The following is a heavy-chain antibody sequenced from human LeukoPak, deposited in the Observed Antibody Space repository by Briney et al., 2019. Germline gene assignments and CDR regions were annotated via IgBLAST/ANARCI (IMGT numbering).Heavy chain of an antibody. V-gene: IGHV3-30-3*01. Sequence: PGMSLRLSCGTSGFAFSLYSMHWVRQAPGKGLEWVAFMSDDGNNQFYADSVKGRFTISRDNSNRTMYLQMNSLRADDTAVYHCARAPLRYYDWLLEYWGQGTLVTVSS. D-gene: IGHD3-9*01. J-gene: IGHJ4*02. CDR3: ARAPLRYYDWLLEY. CDR2: MSDDGNNQ. CDR1: GFAFSLYS.